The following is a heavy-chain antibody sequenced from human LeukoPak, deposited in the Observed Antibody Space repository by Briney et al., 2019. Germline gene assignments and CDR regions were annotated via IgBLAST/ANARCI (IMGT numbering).Heavy chain of an antibody. D-gene: IGHD3-22*01. V-gene: IGHV3-21*01. CDR1: GFTFSSYS. CDR2: ISSSSSYI. CDR3: ARDGDSSGYFDYFDY. Sequence: PGGSLRLSCAASGFTFSSYSMNWVRQAPGKGLEWVSSISSSSSYIYYADSVKGRFTISRDNAKNSLYLQMNSLRAEDTAVYYCARDGDSSGYFDYFDYWGQGTLVTVSS. J-gene: IGHJ4*02.